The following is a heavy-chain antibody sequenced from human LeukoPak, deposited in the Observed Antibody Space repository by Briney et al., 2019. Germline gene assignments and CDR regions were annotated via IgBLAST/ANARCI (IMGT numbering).Heavy chain of an antibody. CDR1: RFTFSDAW. CDR3: GTDPPQLVRGETFDY. D-gene: IGHD3-10*01. V-gene: IGHV3-15*01. CDR2: IRRKTDGGTA. Sequence: GGSLRLSCAASRFTFSDAWMSWVRQAPGKGLEWVGRIRRKTDGGTADYATPVKGRFTISRDDSTNTLYLQMSSLKTEDTAVYYCGTDPPQLVRGETFDYWGQETLVPVSS. J-gene: IGHJ4*02.